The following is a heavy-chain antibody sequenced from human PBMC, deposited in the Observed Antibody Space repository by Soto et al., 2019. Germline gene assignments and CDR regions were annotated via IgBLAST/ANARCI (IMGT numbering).Heavy chain of an antibody. V-gene: IGHV3-15*01. CDR2: IKSKSAGGTT. CDR3: ARGHRSSGKIFDS. Sequence: EVPLVESGGGLVKPGGSVRLSCAASGFTFSNAWMSWVRQAPGKGLEWVGRIKSKSAGGTTEYDAPVKDRFNISRXXXXXXXXXXXXXXXXXDTAXYYCARGHRSSGKIFDSWGQGTLVTVSS. CDR1: GFTFSNAW. D-gene: IGHD3-22*01. J-gene: IGHJ4*02.